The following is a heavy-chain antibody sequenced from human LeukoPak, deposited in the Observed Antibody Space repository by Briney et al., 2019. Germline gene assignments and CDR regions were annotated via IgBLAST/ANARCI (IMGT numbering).Heavy chain of an antibody. J-gene: IGHJ6*03. CDR3: AREEVYYYYMDV. CDR2: IYYSGST. V-gene: IGHV4-39*02. Sequence: PSETLSLTCTVSGGSISSSSYYWGWIRQPPGKGLEWIGSIYYSGSTYYNPSLKSRVTISVDTSKNQFSLKLSSVTAADTAVYYCAREEVYYYYMDVWGKGTTVTISS. CDR1: GGSISSSSYY.